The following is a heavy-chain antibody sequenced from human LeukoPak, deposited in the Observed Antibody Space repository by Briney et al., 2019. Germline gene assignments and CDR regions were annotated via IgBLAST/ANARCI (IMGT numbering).Heavy chain of an antibody. CDR1: GDSISSNY. D-gene: IGHD6-13*01. CDR3: ARDLIAAAGSGFDP. J-gene: IGHJ5*02. CDR2: IYYSGST. Sequence: PSETLSLTCTVSGDSISSNYWSWIRQPPGKGLEWIGYIYYSGSTNYNPSLKSRVTISVDTSKNQFSLKLSSVTAADTAVYYCARDLIAAAGSGFDPWGQGTLVTVSS. V-gene: IGHV4-59*01.